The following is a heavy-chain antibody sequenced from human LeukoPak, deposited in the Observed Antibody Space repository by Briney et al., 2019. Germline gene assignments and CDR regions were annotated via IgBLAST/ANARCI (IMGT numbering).Heavy chain of an antibody. J-gene: IGHJ2*01. CDR2: ISYNSDTI. Sequence: PGGSLRLSCAASGFTFDDYAMHWVRQAPGKGLEWVSGISYNSDTIAYADSVKGRFTISRDNAKNSLYLQMNSLRAEDTALYYCAKDYCGGDCYSGWYFDLWGRGTLVTVSP. CDR1: GFTFDDYA. D-gene: IGHD2-21*02. V-gene: IGHV3-9*01. CDR3: AKDYCGGDCYSGWYFDL.